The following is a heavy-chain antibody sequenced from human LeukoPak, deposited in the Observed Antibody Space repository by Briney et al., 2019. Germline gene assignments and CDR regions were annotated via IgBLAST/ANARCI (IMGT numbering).Heavy chain of an antibody. D-gene: IGHD2-15*01. Sequence: GGSLRLSCAASGFTFSSYAMHWVRQAPGKGLEWVAVISYDGSNKYYADSVKGRFTISRDNSKNTLYLQMNSLRAEDTAVYYCARAIVVVVAADYWGQGTLVTVSS. V-gene: IGHV3-30-3*01. CDR1: GFTFSSYA. CDR3: ARAIVVVVAADY. CDR2: ISYDGSNK. J-gene: IGHJ4*02.